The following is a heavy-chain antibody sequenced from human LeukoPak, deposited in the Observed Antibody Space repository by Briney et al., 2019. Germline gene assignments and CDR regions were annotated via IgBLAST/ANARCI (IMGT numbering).Heavy chain of an antibody. D-gene: IGHD2-21*02. Sequence: SQTLSLTCAISGDSFSSNSAAWNWLRQSPSRGLEWLGRTYYRSKWYNDYAVSVKSLITINPDTSKNQFSLQLNSVTPEDTAVYYCARGSHASDLSWGQGTLVIVSS. J-gene: IGHJ4*02. CDR1: GDSFSSNSAA. CDR3: ARGSHASDLS. CDR2: TYYRSKWYN. V-gene: IGHV6-1*01.